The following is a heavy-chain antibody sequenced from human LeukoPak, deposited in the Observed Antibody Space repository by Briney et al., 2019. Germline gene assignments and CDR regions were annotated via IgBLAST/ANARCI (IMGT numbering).Heavy chain of an antibody. CDR2: IYSGGST. V-gene: IGHV3-53*01. Sequence: GSLRLSCAASGFSVSSNYMNWVRQAPGKGLEWVSVIYSGGSTYYADSVKGRFTISRDSSKNTLYLQMNSLKTEDTAVYYCTTDPSSTPYYYYYMDVWGKGTTVTVSS. CDR3: TTDPSSTPYYYYYMDV. CDR1: GFSVSSNY. J-gene: IGHJ6*03. D-gene: IGHD2-2*01.